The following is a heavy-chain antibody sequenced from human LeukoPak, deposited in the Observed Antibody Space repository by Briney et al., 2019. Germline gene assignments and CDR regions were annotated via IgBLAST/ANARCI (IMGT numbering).Heavy chain of an antibody. CDR1: GGTFSSYA. CDR2: IIPMFGTA. J-gene: IGHJ4*02. CDR3: ARDSYDSSGYYRSHFDY. D-gene: IGHD3-22*01. V-gene: IGHV1-69*05. Sequence: ASVKVSCKASGGTFSSYAISWVRQAPGQGLEWMGRIIPMFGTANYAQKFQGRVTITTDESTSTAYMELSSLRSEDTAVYYCARDSYDSSGYYRSHFDYWGQGTLVTVSS.